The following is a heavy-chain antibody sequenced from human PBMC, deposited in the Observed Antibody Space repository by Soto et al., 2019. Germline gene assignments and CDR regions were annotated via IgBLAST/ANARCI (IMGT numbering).Heavy chain of an antibody. J-gene: IGHJ4*02. CDR1: GGSISSSSYY. Sequence: PSETLSLTCTVSGGSISSSSYYWGWIRQPPGKGLEWIGSIYYSGSTYYNPSLKSRVTISVDTSKNQFSLKLSSVTAADTAVYYCARHSSSSSWYHAYYFDYWGQGTLVPVSS. CDR2: IYYSGST. CDR3: ARHSSSSSWYHAYYFDY. D-gene: IGHD6-13*01. V-gene: IGHV4-39*01.